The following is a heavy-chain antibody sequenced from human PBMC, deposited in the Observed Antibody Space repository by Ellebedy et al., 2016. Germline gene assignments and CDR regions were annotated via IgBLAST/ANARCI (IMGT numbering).Heavy chain of an antibody. CDR1: GFIFSNYN. J-gene: IGHJ4*02. CDR3: TRIFGS. CDR2: ISSSSSTI. Sequence: GESLRLSCAASGFIFSNYNMNWVRQAPGKGLEWVSHISSSSSTIYYTDSVRGRFTISRDNAKNSLYLQMNSLRVEDTAVYFCTRIFGSWGRGTLVTVSS. V-gene: IGHV3-48*04.